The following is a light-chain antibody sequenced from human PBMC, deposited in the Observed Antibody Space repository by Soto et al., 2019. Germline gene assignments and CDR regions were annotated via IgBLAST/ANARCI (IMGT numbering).Light chain of an antibody. Sequence: DIVMTQSPDSLAVSLGERATINCKSSQSVLYSSNNKNYLAWYQQKPGQPPKLLIYWASTRESGVPDRFSGSGSGTDFTLTISSLQAEDVDVYSCQQYYSTPLTLGGGTKVDIK. CDR3: QQYYSTPLT. V-gene: IGKV4-1*01. CDR2: WAS. J-gene: IGKJ4*01. CDR1: QSVLYSSNNKNY.